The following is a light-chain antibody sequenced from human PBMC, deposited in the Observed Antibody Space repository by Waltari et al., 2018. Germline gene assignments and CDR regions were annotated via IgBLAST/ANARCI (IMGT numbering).Light chain of an antibody. CDR2: DAI. Sequence: QSALTQPDPVSGSPGQSITISCTGTSSDVGGYNYVSWYQQYPGKAPKVIIYDAINRPSGVSNRFSGSKSGNSASLTISGLQAEDEADYYCGSFISSTTGIFGGGTRLTVL. J-gene: IGLJ2*01. V-gene: IGLV2-14*03. CDR3: GSFISSTTGI. CDR1: SSDVGGYNY.